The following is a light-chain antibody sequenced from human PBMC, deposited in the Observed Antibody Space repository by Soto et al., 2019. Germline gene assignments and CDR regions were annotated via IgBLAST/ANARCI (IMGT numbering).Light chain of an antibody. V-gene: IGKV3-20*01. J-gene: IGKJ4*01. CDR1: QIVRIDY. CDR3: HQYGNSPLT. Sequence: EIVFAQSPATLSLSPGDMATLSCRASQIVRIDYFAGYQQKPGQPPRVILFGVSTRATAIPDRFSGSGSGTAFTLTISRLEPDDFGLYYCHQYGNSPLTFAGGTKVE. CDR2: GVS.